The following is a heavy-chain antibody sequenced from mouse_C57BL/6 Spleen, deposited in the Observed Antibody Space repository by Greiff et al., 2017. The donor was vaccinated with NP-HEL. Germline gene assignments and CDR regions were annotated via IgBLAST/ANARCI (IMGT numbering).Heavy chain of an antibody. CDR1: GFTFSSYA. D-gene: IGHD2-4*01. CDR3: ARDGGLPFDY. CDR2: ISDGGSYT. J-gene: IGHJ2*01. Sequence: DVQLVESGGGLVKPGGSLKLSCAASGFTFSSYAMSWVRQTPEKRLEWVATISDGGSYTYYPDNVKGRFTISRDNAKNNLYLQMSHLKSEDTAMYYCARDGGLPFDYWGQGTTLTVSS. V-gene: IGHV5-4*01.